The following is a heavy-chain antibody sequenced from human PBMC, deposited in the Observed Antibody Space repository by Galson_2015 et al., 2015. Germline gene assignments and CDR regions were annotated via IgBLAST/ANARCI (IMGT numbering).Heavy chain of an antibody. V-gene: IGHV1-46*01. CDR3: ARGGEGAAARGDYYYYMDV. CDR1: GYTFTSYY. D-gene: IGHD6-13*01. CDR2: INPSGGST. J-gene: IGHJ6*03. Sequence: SVKVSCKASGYTFTSYYMHWVRQAPGQGLEWMGIINPSGGSTSYAQKFRGRVTMTRDTSTSTVYMELSSLRSEDTAVYYCARGGEGAAARGDYYYYMDVWGKGTTVTVSS.